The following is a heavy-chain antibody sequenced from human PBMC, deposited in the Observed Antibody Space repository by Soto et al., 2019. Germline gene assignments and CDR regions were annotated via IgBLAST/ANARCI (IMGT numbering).Heavy chain of an antibody. CDR1: GGSISSGGYY. V-gene: IGHV4-31*03. CDR3: ARRRGFPYYYGMHV. D-gene: IGHD5-12*01. CDR2: IYYSGST. J-gene: IGHJ6*02. Sequence: PSETLSLTCTVSGGSISSGGYYWSWIRQHPGKGLEWIGYIYYSGSTYYNPSLKSRVTISVDTSKNQFSLKLSSVTAADTAVYYCARRRGFPYYYGMHVWGQGTTVTVS.